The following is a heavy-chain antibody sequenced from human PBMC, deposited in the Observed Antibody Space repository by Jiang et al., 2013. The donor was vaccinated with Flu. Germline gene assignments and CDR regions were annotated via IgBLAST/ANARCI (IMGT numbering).Heavy chain of an antibody. D-gene: IGHD6-19*01. CDR1: GGSVSSGSYY. V-gene: IGHV4-61*01. CDR3: ARVRIAVAGKVVWYFDY. Sequence: PGLVKPSQTLSLTCTVSGGSVSSGSYYWSWIRQPPGKGLEWIGYIYYSGSTNYNPSLKSRVTISVDTSKNQFSLKLSSVTAADTAVYYCARVRIAVAGKVVWYFDYWGQGTLVTVSS. CDR2: IYYSGST. J-gene: IGHJ4*02.